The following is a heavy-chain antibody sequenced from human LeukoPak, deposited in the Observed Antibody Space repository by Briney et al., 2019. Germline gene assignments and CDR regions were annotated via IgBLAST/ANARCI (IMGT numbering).Heavy chain of an antibody. Sequence: GGSLRLSCAASGLTFNYAWMSWVRQAPGKGLEWVGRIKSKTDGGTTDYAAPVKGRFTISRDDSKNTLYLQMDSLKIEDTAVYYCTPLYEGYFDDWGQGTLVTVSS. CDR2: IKSKTDGGTT. CDR1: GLTFNYAW. CDR3: TPLYEGYFDD. D-gene: IGHD5/OR15-5a*01. J-gene: IGHJ4*02. V-gene: IGHV3-15*01.